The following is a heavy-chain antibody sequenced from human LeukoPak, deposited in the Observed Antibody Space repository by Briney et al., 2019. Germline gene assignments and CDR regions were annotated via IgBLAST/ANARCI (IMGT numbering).Heavy chain of an antibody. CDR2: IYPGDSDT. D-gene: IGHD2-2*01. CDR3: ARRERYCSSTSCYELDP. J-gene: IGHJ5*02. Sequence: GESLKISCKGSGYSFTSYWIGWVRQMPGKGLEWMGIIYPGDSDTRYSPSFQGQVTISADKSISTAYLQWSSLKASDTAMYYCARRERYCSSTSCYELDPWGQGTLVTVSP. CDR1: GYSFTSYW. V-gene: IGHV5-51*01.